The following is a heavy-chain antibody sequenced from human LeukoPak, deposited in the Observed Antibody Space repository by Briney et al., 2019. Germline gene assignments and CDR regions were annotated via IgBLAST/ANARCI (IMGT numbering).Heavy chain of an antibody. J-gene: IGHJ3*02. CDR1: GGSISSYY. D-gene: IGHD6-19*01. CDR2: IYYSGST. CDR3: AGELGWYSSGWYLAFDI. V-gene: IGHV4-59*01. Sequence: KPSETLSLTCTVSGGSISSYYWSWIRQPPGKGLEWIGYIYYSGSTNYNPSLKSRVTISVDTSKNQFSLKLSSVTAADTAVYYCAGELGWYSSGWYLAFDIWGQGTMVTVSS.